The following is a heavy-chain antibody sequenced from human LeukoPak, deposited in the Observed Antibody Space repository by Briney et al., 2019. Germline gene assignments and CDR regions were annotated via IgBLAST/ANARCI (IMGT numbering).Heavy chain of an antibody. CDR2: INHTGST. D-gene: IGHD1-1*01. J-gene: IGHJ5*02. Sequence: PSETLSLTCAVYGGSFSAYYWSWLRQPPVKGLEWIGEINHTGSTSYNPSLKSRVTISVDTSKNQFSLKLNSVTAADTAVYYCARPVPSRLGWFDPWGQGTLVTVSS. CDR3: ARPVPSRLGWFDP. CDR1: GGSFSAYY. V-gene: IGHV4-34*01.